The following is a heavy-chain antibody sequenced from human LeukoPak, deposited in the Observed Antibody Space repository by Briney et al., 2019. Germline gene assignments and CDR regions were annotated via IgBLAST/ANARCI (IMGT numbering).Heavy chain of an antibody. V-gene: IGHV4-39*01. Sequence: PSETLSLTCTVSGGSLSSSSYYWGWVRLPPGKGLEWIGSIYYSGSTYYNPSLKSRVTISVDTSKNQFSLKLSSVTAADTAVYCCARLAGTYYFDYWGQGTLVTVSS. CDR1: GGSLSSSSYY. D-gene: IGHD3-10*01. CDR2: IYYSGST. J-gene: IGHJ4*02. CDR3: ARLAGTYYFDY.